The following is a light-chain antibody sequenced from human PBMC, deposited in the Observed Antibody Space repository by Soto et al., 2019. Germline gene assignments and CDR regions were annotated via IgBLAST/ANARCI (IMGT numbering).Light chain of an antibody. CDR3: QQYETFSGT. CDR2: DAS. CDR1: QSVSGW. J-gene: IGKJ1*01. Sequence: DIRMSQSPSTVSASVEDTVTVPRRASQSVSGWLAWYQQKPGEAPKLLIYDASALPRGVPSRFSGSGSGTKFTLTIASLQPDDFATYYCQQYETFSGTFGPGTKVDVK. V-gene: IGKV1-5*01.